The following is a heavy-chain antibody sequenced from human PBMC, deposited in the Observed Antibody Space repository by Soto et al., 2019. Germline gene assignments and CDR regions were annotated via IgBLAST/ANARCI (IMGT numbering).Heavy chain of an antibody. CDR1: GGSINSAGYY. CDR2: IYYSGST. V-gene: IGHV4-31*03. CDR3: ARGPDEYYFDY. J-gene: IGHJ4*02. Sequence: SSETLSLTCTVSGGSINSAGYYWGWIRQPPGKGLEWIGYIYYSGSTFSNPSLKNRVSISADTSENQFSLKLKSVTATDTAVYYCARGPDEYYFDYWGQGALVTVSS.